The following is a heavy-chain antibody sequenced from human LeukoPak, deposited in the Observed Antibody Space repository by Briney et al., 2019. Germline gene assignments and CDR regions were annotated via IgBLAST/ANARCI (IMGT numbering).Heavy chain of an antibody. V-gene: IGHV1-2*02. CDR2: INPNSGGT. D-gene: IGHD6-6*01. Sequence: ASVKVSCKASGYTFTGYYMHWVRQAPGQGLEWMGWINPNSGGTNYAQKFQGRVTMTRDTSISTAYMELSRLRSDDTAVYCCARVGSSSSFYYYYGMDVWGQGTTVTVSS. J-gene: IGHJ6*02. CDR1: GYTFTGYY. CDR3: ARVGSSSSFYYYYGMDV.